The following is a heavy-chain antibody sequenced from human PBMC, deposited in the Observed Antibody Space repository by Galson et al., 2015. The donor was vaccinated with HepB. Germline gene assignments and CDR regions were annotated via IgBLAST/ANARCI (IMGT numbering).Heavy chain of an antibody. V-gene: IGHV3-23*01. CDR2: ILGGGGST. J-gene: IGHJ4*02. CDR3: AKGIFSSDGWGVIDY. Sequence: SLRLSCAASGFTVTNYAMSWYRQAPGKGLEWVSVILGGGGSTYYADSVRGRFTISRDNSKNTLDLQMNSLRAEDTAVYYCAKGIFSSDGWGVIDYWGQGTLVTVSS. D-gene: IGHD5-24*01. CDR1: GFTVTNYA.